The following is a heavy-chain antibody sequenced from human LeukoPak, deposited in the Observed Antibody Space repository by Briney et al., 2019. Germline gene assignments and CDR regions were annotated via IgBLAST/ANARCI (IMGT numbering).Heavy chain of an antibody. V-gene: IGHV3-23*01. J-gene: IGHJ6*03. CDR3: AKSGSSSRDYMDV. CDR1: GFTFSNYA. Sequence: GSLRLSCAASGFTFSNYAMSWVRQAPGKGLEWVSLVGGSGGSTFYADSVKGRFTISRDNSKNTLYLEMNSLRADDTAVYYCAKSGSSSRDYMDVWGKGTTVTVSS. D-gene: IGHD6-13*01. CDR2: VGGSGGST.